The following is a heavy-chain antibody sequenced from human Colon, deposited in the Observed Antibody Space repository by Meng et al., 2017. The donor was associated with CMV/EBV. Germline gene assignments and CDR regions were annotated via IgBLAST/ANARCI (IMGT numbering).Heavy chain of an antibody. CDR1: GGSISTSGFF. V-gene: IGHV4-39*01. J-gene: IGHJ4*02. D-gene: IGHD2-2*02. CDR3: ARRGRYCTSATCYTPFDF. Sequence: SETLSLTCTASGGSISTSGFFWGWIRQPPGKGLEWIGTIYHSGTTYYNPSLKSRVAISVDTSKNQFSLKLSSMTAADTAVYYCARRGRYCTSATCYTPFDFWGQGALVTVSS. CDR2: IYHSGTT.